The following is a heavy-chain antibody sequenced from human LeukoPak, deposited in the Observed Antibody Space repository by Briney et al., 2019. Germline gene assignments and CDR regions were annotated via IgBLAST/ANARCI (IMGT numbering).Heavy chain of an antibody. CDR2: INWNGGST. J-gene: IGHJ4*02. Sequence: PGGSLRLSCAASGFTFSSYGMSWVRQAPGKGLEWVSGINWNGGSTGYADSVKGRFTISRDNAKNSLYLQMNSLRAEDTALYYCARDYYYDSSGYFEYWGQGTLVTVSS. V-gene: IGHV3-20*04. D-gene: IGHD3-22*01. CDR1: GFTFSSYG. CDR3: ARDYYYDSSGYFEY.